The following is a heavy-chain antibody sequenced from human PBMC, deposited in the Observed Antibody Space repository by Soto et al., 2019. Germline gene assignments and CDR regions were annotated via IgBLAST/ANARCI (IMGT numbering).Heavy chain of an antibody. J-gene: IGHJ3*02. CDR1: GGSIXSSSYY. CDR3: ARQSGPITIFGVVTDAFDI. CDR2: IYYSGST. D-gene: IGHD3-3*01. Sequence: SETLSLTCTFSGGSIXSSSYYLGWVRQPPGKGLEWIGSIYYSGSTYYNPSLKSRVTISVDTSKNQFSLKLSSVTAADTAVYYCARQSGPITIFGVVTDAFDIWGQGTMVTVSS. V-gene: IGHV4-39*01.